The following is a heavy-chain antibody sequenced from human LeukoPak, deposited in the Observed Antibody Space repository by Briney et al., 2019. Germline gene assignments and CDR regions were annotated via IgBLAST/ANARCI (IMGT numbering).Heavy chain of an antibody. CDR1: GFTFSSYS. D-gene: IGHD6-19*01. J-gene: IGHJ5*02. Sequence: GGSLRLSCAASGFTFSSYSMNWVRQARGKGLEWVSCISSSSSTIYYADSVKGRFTISRDNAKNSLYLQMNSLRAEDTAVYYCAKGPAGTHNWFDPWGQGTLVTVSS. CDR2: ISSSSSTI. CDR3: AKGPAGTHNWFDP. V-gene: IGHV3-48*01.